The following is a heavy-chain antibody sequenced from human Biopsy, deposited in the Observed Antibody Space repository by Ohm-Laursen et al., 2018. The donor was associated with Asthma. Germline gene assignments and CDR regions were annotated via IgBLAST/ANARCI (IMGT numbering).Heavy chain of an antibody. D-gene: IGHD3-22*01. CDR3: ARGDSSNWSHYYFDY. CDR2: IYSGGTS. J-gene: IGHJ4*02. Sequence: SLRLSRAASGFAVSRDHMFWVRQAPGKGLEWVSVIYSGGTSHTADSVRGRFTISRDYSKNTLYLQMHSLRAEDTAVYYCARGDSSNWSHYYFDYWGQGTLVSFSS. V-gene: IGHV3-53*01. CDR1: GFAVSRDH.